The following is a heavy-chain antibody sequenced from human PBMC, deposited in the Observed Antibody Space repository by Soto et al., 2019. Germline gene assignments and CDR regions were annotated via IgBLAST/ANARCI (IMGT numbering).Heavy chain of an antibody. V-gene: IGHV3-23*01. D-gene: IGHD3-3*01. Sequence: PVGSLRLSFAASGFTFSSYAMSWVRQAPGKGLEWVSAISGSGGSTYYADSVKGRFTISRDNSKNTLYLQMNSLRAEDTAVYYCAKDPPRPYYYDFWSGYYMSDAFDIWGQGTMVTVSS. CDR3: AKDPPRPYYYDFWSGYYMSDAFDI. CDR2: ISGSGGST. J-gene: IGHJ3*02. CDR1: GFTFSSYA.